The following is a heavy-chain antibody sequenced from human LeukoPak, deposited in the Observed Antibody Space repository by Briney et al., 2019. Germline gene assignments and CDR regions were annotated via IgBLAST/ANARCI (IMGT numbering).Heavy chain of an antibody. Sequence: ASVKVSCKASGYTFTSYDINWVRQATGQGLEWMGWMNPNSGNTGYEPKFEGRVTTTGNTSIDTAYMELSSLRSEDTAVYYCARGTRIAVTGTSQRKKFDFWGQGTLVTVSS. V-gene: IGHV1-8*03. CDR2: MNPNSGNT. J-gene: IGHJ4*02. D-gene: IGHD6-19*01. CDR3: ARGTRIAVTGTSQRKKFDF. CDR1: GYTFTSYD.